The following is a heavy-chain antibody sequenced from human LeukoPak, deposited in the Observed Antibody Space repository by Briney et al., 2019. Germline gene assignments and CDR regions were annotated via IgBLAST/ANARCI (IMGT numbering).Heavy chain of an antibody. CDR3: AKDHYWSIDY. V-gene: IGHV3-74*01. J-gene: IGHJ4*02. D-gene: IGHD3-3*01. Sequence: QSGGSLRLSCAASGLDFSNNGIHWVRHARGQGLVWVSRIKGDGISTNYADSVKGRFTISRDIAKNTLYLQMNSLRAEDTGVYYCAKDHYWSIDYWGRGTLVTVSS. CDR2: IKGDGIST. CDR1: GLDFSNNG.